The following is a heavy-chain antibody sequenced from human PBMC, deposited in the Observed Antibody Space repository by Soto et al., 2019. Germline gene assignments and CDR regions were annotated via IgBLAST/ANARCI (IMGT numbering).Heavy chain of an antibody. D-gene: IGHD2-2*01. CDR2: ISSSGSTI. J-gene: IGHJ3*02. V-gene: IGHV3-11*01. CDR3: ARPAAHSGDAFDI. Sequence: PGGSLRLSCAASGFTFSNYYMSWIRQAPGKGLEWVSYISSSGSTIYYADSVKGRFTISRDNAKNSLYLQMNSLRAEDTAVYYCARPAAHSGDAFDIWGQGTMVTVSS. CDR1: GFTFSNYY.